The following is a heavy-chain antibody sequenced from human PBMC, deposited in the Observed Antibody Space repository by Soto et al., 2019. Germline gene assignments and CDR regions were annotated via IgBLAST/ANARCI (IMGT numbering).Heavy chain of an antibody. V-gene: IGHV3-11*01. CDR3: ARVGDVGAFDI. D-gene: IGHD1-26*01. CDR1: GCIFSDYY. CDR2: ISGSGSTV. Sequence: GGSLRRSCAASGCIFSDYYMSWIRQAPGKGLECVSYISGSGSTVFDAGSMKGRITISRENGKNSLYLQMNSLKAEAPAVYYCARVGDVGAFDIWGQGTMVTVSS. J-gene: IGHJ3*02.